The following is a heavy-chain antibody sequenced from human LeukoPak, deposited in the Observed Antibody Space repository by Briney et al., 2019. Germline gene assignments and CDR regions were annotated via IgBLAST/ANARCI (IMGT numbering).Heavy chain of an antibody. CDR2: IYYSGST. CDR3: ARDLRGAFAP. J-gene: IGHJ5*02. Sequence: SETLSLTCTVSGGSISSSSYYWGWLRQPPGKGLEWIVSIYYSGSTYYNPSLKSRVTISVDTSKNQFSLKLSSVTAADTAVYYCARDLRGAFAPWGQGTLVTVSS. CDR1: GGSISSSSYY. V-gene: IGHV4-39*02. D-gene: IGHD3-10*01.